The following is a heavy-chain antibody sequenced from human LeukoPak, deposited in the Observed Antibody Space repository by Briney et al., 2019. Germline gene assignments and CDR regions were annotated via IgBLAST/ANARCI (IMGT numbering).Heavy chain of an antibody. J-gene: IGHJ4*02. CDR1: GFTFSSYE. V-gene: IGHV3-48*03. CDR3: ARDILGATTSL. Sequence: PGGSLRLSCAASGFTFSSYEMNWVRQAPGKGLEWVSYISSSGSTIYYADSVKGRFTISRDNAKNSLYLQMNSLRAEDTAVYYCARDILGATTSLWGQGTLVIVSS. D-gene: IGHD1-26*01. CDR2: ISSSGSTI.